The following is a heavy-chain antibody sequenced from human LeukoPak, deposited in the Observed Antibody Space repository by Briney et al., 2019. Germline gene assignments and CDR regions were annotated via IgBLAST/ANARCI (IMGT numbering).Heavy chain of an antibody. CDR2: ISSSSSTI. D-gene: IGHD3-22*01. J-gene: IGHJ3*02. Sequence: GGSLRLSCAASGFTFSSYSMNWVRQAPGKGLEWVSYISSSSSTIYYADSVKGRFTISRDNSHKTLYLQMNSLRAEDTAVYYYAKDREMYFYDSSGYRDAFHIWGQGTKVTVSS. CDR1: GFTFSSYS. V-gene: IGHV3-48*01. CDR3: AKDREMYFYDSSGYRDAFHI.